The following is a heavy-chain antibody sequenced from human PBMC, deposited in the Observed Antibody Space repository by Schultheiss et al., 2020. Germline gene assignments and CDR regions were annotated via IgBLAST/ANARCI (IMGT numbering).Heavy chain of an antibody. CDR2: IYYSGST. CDR1: GGSVSSGSFY. D-gene: IGHD6-19*01. J-gene: IGHJ4*02. V-gene: IGHV4-61*03. CDR3: ACGGGSGWSPFNY. Sequence: SETLSLTCTVSGGSVSSGSFYWSWIRQPPGKGLEWIGYIYYSGSTKYNPSLKGRVTLSVDTSKNHFSLKLSSVTAADTAVYYCACGGGSGWSPFNYWGQGTLVTAPQ.